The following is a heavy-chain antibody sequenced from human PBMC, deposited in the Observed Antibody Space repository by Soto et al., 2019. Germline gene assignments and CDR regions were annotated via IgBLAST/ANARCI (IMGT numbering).Heavy chain of an antibody. V-gene: IGHV1-18*01. CDR2: INGHTGST. Sequence: QVQLVQSGAEVKRPGASVKVSCKTPGNFCSKFGISWVRQAPGQGLEWMGWINGHTGSTNYAPKFRGRVIMTTDTSTGILYMELSSLTSDDTAVYYCGRDGDQWDPRYLDYWGQGTLVSV. CDR3: GRDGDQWDPRYLDY. D-gene: IGHD1-26*01. J-gene: IGHJ4*02. CDR1: GNFCSKFG.